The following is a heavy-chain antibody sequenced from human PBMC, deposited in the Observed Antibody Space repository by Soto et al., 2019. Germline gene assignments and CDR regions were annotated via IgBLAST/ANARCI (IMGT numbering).Heavy chain of an antibody. CDR2: ISGSGGSE. D-gene: IGHD5-18*01. CDR3: AKGDTTMITDYYAMDV. CDR1: GFTLTSYA. J-gene: IGHJ6*02. V-gene: IGHV3-23*01. Sequence: GGSLRLSCAVSGFTLTSYAMTWVRQAPGKGLEWVSAISGSGGSEFYADSVKGRFTISRDNSKNTLYLQMKSLRAEDTALYYCAKGDTTMITDYYAMDVWGQGTTVTVS.